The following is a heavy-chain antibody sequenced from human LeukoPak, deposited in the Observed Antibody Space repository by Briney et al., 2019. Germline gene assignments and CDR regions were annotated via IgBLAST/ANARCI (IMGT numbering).Heavy chain of an antibody. D-gene: IGHD1-26*01. CDR1: GGSLSSGSYY. CDR3: ARVQWEPPEAFDI. J-gene: IGHJ3*02. Sequence: SQTLSLTCTVSGGSLSSGSYYWSWIRQPAGTGLEWIGRIYTSGSTNYNPSLKSRVTISVDTSKNQFSLKLSSVTAADTAVYYCARVQWEPPEAFDIWGQGTMVTVSS. CDR2: IYTSGST. V-gene: IGHV4-61*02.